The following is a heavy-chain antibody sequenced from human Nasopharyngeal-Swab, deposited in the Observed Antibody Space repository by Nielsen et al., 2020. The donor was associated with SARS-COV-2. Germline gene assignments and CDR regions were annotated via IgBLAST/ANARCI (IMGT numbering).Heavy chain of an antibody. Sequence: GGSLRLSCASSGFIFDDYAMHWVRQAPGKGLEWASGISWNSGRTGYADSVKGRFTISRDNAKNSLYLQMNSLRTEDTALYYCAKDWGSGTYRYSYMDVWGKGATVTVSS. CDR2: ISWNSGRT. CDR1: GFIFDDYA. CDR3: AKDWGSGTYRYSYMDV. V-gene: IGHV3-9*01. J-gene: IGHJ6*03. D-gene: IGHD1-26*01.